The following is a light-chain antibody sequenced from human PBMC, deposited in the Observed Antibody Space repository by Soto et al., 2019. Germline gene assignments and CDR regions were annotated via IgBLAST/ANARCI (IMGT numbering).Light chain of an antibody. J-gene: IGLJ2*01. CDR1: SRDIGAYNL. Sequence: QSALTQPASLSGSPGQSITISCSGTSRDIGAYNLVSWYQQLPGKAPKLLIYEVRSRPSGISYRFSGSKSGTTAPLTISSLLPEDEADYYCSAYTSRSTLVFGGGTKVTVL. V-gene: IGLV2-14*01. CDR3: SAYTSRSTLV. CDR2: EVR.